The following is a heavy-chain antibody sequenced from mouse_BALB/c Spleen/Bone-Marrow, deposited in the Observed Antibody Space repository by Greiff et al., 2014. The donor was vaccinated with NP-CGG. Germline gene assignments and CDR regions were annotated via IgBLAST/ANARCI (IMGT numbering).Heavy chain of an antibody. CDR2: IYPGNSDT. CDR3: TRAMITRAWFAY. D-gene: IGHD2-4*01. CDR1: GYTFTSYW. Sequence: EVQLQQSGTVLARPGASVKMSCKASGYTFTSYWMHWVKQRPGQGLVWIGAIYPGNSDTSYNQKFKGKAKLTAVTSTSTAYMELSXXXXKDSAVYYCTRAMITRAWFAYWGQGTLVTVSA. J-gene: IGHJ3*01. V-gene: IGHV1-5*01.